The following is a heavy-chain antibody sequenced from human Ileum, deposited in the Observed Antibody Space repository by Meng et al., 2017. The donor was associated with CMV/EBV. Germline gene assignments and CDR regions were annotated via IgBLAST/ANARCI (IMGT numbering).Heavy chain of an antibody. J-gene: IGHJ4*02. D-gene: IGHD1-26*01. V-gene: IGHV4-34*01. CDR2: ISHYAGT. CDR3: AGGSWAAWEMLAN. Sequence: CELSCGSFGNSHWAWIRLSPEEGLEWIGEISHYAGTAYNPSLKNRVSISFDVSKNQFSLKVTSVTAADTAIYYCAGGSWAAWEMLANWGPGTLVTVSS. CDR1: CGSFGNSH.